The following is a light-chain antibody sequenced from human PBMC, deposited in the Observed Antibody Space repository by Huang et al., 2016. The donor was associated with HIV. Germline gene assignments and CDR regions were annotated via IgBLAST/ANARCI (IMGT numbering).Light chain of an antibody. J-gene: IGKJ2*01. CDR3: QQYYNTSYT. Sequence: DIVMTQSQDSLAVSLGERATINCKSSQIVLYSSNNKNYLAWYQQKPGLPPKLLVSGASTREAVVPDQFSASGSGTDFTLTINSLQAEDVAVYFCQQYYNTSYTFGQGTKLEIK. CDR1: QIVLYSSNNKNY. V-gene: IGKV4-1*01. CDR2: GAS.